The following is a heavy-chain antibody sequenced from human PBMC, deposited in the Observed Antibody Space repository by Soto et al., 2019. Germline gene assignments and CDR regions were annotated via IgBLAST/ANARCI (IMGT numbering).Heavy chain of an antibody. D-gene: IGHD4-17*01. CDR2: IYPADSDT. V-gene: IGHV5-51*01. J-gene: IGHJ5*02. CDR1: GYTFSSYW. CDR3: VTPYSDYDH. Sequence: GESLKISCKGSGYTFSSYWIGWVRQMPGKGLEWMGIIYPADSDTRYSPSFQGQVTISADKSISTTYLQWSSLKASDTAMYYCVTPYSDYDHWGQGTLVTVSS.